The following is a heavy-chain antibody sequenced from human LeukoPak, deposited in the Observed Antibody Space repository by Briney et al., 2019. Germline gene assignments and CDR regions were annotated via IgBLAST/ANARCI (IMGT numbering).Heavy chain of an antibody. CDR3: ASHQSRQDAFDI. V-gene: IGHV4-30-2*01. CDR2: IYHSGST. Sequence: SETLSLTCAVSGGSISSGGYSWSWIRQPPGKGLEWIGYIYHSGSTYYNPSLKSRVTISVDRSKNQFSLKLSSVTAADTAVYYCASHQSRQDAFDIWGQGTMVTVSS. CDR1: GGSISSGGYS. J-gene: IGHJ3*02.